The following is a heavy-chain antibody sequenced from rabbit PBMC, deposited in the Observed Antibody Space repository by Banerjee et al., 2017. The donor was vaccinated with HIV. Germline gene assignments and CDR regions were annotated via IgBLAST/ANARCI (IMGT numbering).Heavy chain of an antibody. CDR1: GFDFSNYG. V-gene: IGHV1S7*01. D-gene: IGHD4-1*01. Sequence: HLKESGGGLVQPGGSLKLSCKASGFDFSNYGVSWVRQAPGKGLEWIGYIDPVFGITYYANWVNGRFTISSHNAQNTLFLQLNSLTAADTATYFCIREVAAKFNLWGPGTLVTVS. CDR2: IDPVFGIT. CDR3: IREVAAKFNL. J-gene: IGHJ4*01.